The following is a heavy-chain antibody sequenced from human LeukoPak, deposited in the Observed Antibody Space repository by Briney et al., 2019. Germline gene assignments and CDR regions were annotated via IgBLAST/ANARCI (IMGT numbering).Heavy chain of an antibody. D-gene: IGHD3-22*01. V-gene: IGHV4-59*01. J-gene: IGHJ6*02. Sequence: PSETLSLTCTVSGGSMSSYYWSWIRQPPGKGLEWIGYIYYSGSTNYNPSLKSRVTISVDTSKNHFSLKLGSVTAADTAVYYCARDRRYYDTSGTVYYDAMDVWGQGTTVTVSS. CDR1: GGSMSSYY. CDR2: IYYSGST. CDR3: ARDRRYYDTSGTVYYDAMDV.